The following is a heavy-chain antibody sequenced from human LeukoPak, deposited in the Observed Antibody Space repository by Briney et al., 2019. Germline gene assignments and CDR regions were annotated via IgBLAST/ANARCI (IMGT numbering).Heavy chain of an antibody. CDR1: GGTFSSYA. D-gene: IGHD6-13*01. Sequence: SVKVSCKASGGTFSSYAISWVRQAPGQVLEWMGGIIPIFGTANYAQKFQGRVTITADKSTSTAYMELSSLRSEDTAVYYCARDLRRIAAAGRRENWFDPWGQGTLVTVSS. CDR2: IIPIFGTA. V-gene: IGHV1-69*06. CDR3: ARDLRRIAAAGRRENWFDP. J-gene: IGHJ5*02.